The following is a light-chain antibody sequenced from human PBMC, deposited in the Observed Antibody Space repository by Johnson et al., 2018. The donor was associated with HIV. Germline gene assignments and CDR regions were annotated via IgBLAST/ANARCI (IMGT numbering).Light chain of an antibody. J-gene: IGLJ1*01. CDR2: ENN. CDR3: GTWDSSLSADV. V-gene: IGLV1-51*02. CDR1: SSNIGNNY. Sequence: QSVLTQPPSVSAAPGQKVTISCSGSSSNIGNNYVSWYQQLPGTAPKLLIYENNKRPSGIPDRFSGFKYGELETLGITALQTGDEADYYCGTWDSSLSADVFGTGTKVTVL.